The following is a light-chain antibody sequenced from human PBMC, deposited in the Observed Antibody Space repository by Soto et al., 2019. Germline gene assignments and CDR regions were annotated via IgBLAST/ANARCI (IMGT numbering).Light chain of an antibody. J-gene: IGKJ3*01. CDR2: AAS. CDR3: QQASVLPFT. V-gene: IGKV1-12*01. CDR1: RDIGTW. Sequence: DIQMTQSPSSVSAYVGDRVTITCRASRDIGTWLAWYQQISGKAPKLLIFAASTLQNRVPSRFSGSGSGTDFTLTISGLQPEDFATYYCQQASVLPFTFGPGTKVDIK.